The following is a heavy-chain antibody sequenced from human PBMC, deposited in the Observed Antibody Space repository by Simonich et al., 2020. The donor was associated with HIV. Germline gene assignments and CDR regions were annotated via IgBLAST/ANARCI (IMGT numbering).Heavy chain of an antibody. CDR1: GFTFSSYW. V-gene: IGHV3-7*01. D-gene: IGHD3-10*01. CDR2: RKYDGSGK. Sequence: EVQLVESGGDLVQPGGSLRLSCAASGFTFSSYWMTWVRQAPGKGLGWVANRKYDGSGKFYVDSVKGRFTISRDNAKNSLDLQMNSLRAEDTAVYYCARDLWFGGNGAFDYWGQGTLVTVSS. J-gene: IGHJ4*02. CDR3: ARDLWFGGNGAFDY.